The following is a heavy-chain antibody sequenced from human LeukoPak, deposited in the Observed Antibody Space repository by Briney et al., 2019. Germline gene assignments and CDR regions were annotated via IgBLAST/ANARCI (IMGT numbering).Heavy chain of an antibody. J-gene: IGHJ6*03. CDR2: IYYSGST. D-gene: IGHD3-10*01. CDR3: ARVANYGSGSYYNPAPYYYYYMDV. CDR1: GGSISSSSYY. Sequence: SETLSLTCTVSGGSISSSSYYWGWIRQPPGKGLEWIGSIYYSGSTYYNPSLKSRVTISVDTSKNQFSLKLSSVTAADTAVYYCARVANYGSGSYYNPAPYYYYYMDVWGKGTTVTVSS. V-gene: IGHV4-39*07.